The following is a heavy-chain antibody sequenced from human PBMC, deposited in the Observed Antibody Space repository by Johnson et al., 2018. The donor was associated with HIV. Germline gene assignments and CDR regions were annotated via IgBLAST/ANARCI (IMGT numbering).Heavy chain of an antibody. Sequence: QVQLVESGGGVVQPGRSLRLSCAASGFTFSSYAMHWVRQAPGKGLEWVAVISYDGSNKYYADSVKGRFTISRDDSKNSLYLQMHSLKTEDTAVYYCASLACWGGDWSRAYHDAFGIWGQGTMVTVSS. CDR3: ASLACWGGDWSRAYHDAFGI. CDR2: ISYDGSNK. D-gene: IGHD2-21*02. V-gene: IGHV3-30*04. CDR1: GFTFSSYA. J-gene: IGHJ3*02.